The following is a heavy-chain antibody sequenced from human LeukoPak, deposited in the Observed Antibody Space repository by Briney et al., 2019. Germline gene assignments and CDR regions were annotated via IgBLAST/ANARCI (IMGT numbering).Heavy chain of an antibody. V-gene: IGHV1-2*02. J-gene: IGHJ4*01. D-gene: IGHD4-17*01. CDR2: INPNRGGT. Sequence: ASVKVSCKASGYTFTGYYIHWVRQAPGQGLEWMGWINPNRGGTNYAQKFQGRVTMTRDTSINTVYMELSRLRSDDTAVYYCARVPSDGDHYDYWGHGTLVTVSS. CDR3: ARVPSDGDHYDY. CDR1: GYTFTGYY.